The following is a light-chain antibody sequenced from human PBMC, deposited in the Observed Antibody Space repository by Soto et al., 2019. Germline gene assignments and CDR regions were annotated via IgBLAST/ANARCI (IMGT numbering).Light chain of an antibody. CDR2: DAS. Sequence: DIQMTQSPSTLSASVGDRVTITCRASQSIGTWLAWYQQKSGKAPKLLICDASSLDIGVPSRFSGSGSGTEFTLTISSLQPDDFATFYCQQHNSYSYTFGQGTKVDIK. CDR3: QQHNSYSYT. J-gene: IGKJ2*01. CDR1: QSIGTW. V-gene: IGKV1-5*01.